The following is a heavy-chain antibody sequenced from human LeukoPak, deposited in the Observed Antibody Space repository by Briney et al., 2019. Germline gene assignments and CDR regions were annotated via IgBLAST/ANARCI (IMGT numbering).Heavy chain of an antibody. J-gene: IGHJ6*03. D-gene: IGHD3-9*01. V-gene: IGHV4-34*01. Sequence: SETLSLTCAVYGGSFSGYYWSWIRQPPRKGLEWIVEINHSGSTNYNPSLKSRVTISVDTTKNQFSLQLSSVTAADTAVYYCARGEGDYDMSWGYMDVWGKGTTVTVSS. CDR3: ARGEGDYDMSWGYMDV. CDR1: GGSFSGYY. CDR2: INHSGST.